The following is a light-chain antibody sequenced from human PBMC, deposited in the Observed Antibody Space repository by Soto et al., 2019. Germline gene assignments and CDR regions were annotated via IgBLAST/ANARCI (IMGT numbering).Light chain of an antibody. CDR1: QGIKSD. CDR3: VKHNSFPFT. V-gene: IGKV1-17*02. CDR2: TAS. J-gene: IGKJ3*01. Sequence: DIQMTQSPSSLSASVGDRVTITCRASQGIKSDLGWYQQKPGKAPKRLIYTASSLQSGVPSRFTCRGSGTKFALKISNLQTEDFAIYYCVKHNSFPFTFGPGTRVDI.